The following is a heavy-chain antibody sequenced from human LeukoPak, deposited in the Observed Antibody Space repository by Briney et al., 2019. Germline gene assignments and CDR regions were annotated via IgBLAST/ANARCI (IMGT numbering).Heavy chain of an antibody. CDR3: ARRYYGSSSFDY. J-gene: IGHJ4*02. Sequence: SETLSLTCTVSGGSIRSSSYYWGWIRQPPGKGLEWIGSIYYSGSTHYYPSLKSRVTISVDTSKNQFSLKLSSVTAADTAVYYCARRYYGSSSFDYWGQGTLVTVSS. V-gene: IGHV4-39*01. D-gene: IGHD3-10*01. CDR2: IYYSGST. CDR1: GGSIRSSSYY.